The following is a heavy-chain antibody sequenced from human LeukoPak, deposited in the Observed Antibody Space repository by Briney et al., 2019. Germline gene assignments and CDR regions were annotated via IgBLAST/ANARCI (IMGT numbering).Heavy chain of an antibody. CDR1: GYTFTSYG. V-gene: IGHV1-18*04. J-gene: IGHJ4*02. D-gene: IGHD6-13*01. CDR2: ISAYNGNT. Sequence: ASVKVSCKASGYTFTSYGISWVRQAPGQGLEWMGWISAYNGNTNYAQKLQGRVTMTTDTSTSTAYTELSRLRSDDTAVYYCARTGYSSSYRFTGDYWGQGTLVTVSS. CDR3: ARTGYSSSYRFTGDY.